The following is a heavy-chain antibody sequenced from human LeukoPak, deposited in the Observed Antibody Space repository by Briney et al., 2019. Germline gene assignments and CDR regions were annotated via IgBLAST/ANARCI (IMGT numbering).Heavy chain of an antibody. CDR3: STTIRGWYGVGDY. CDR1: GGSISSSSYS. V-gene: IGHV4-39*01. J-gene: IGHJ4*02. D-gene: IGHD6-19*01. CDR2: SSYSGST. Sequence: ASETLSLTCTVSGGSISSSSYSWGWIRQPPGKGLEYIGSSSYSGSTYYNPSLKSRVTISVDTSKNQFSLNLSSVTAADTAVYYCSTTIRGWYGVGDYWGQGVLVTVSS.